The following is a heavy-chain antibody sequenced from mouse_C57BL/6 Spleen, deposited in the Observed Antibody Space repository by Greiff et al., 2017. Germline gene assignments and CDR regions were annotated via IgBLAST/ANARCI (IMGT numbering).Heavy chain of an antibody. CDR3: ARQWDYDYDRIDYYAMDY. CDR1: GFTFSSYG. V-gene: IGHV5-6*02. J-gene: IGHJ4*01. CDR2: ISSGGSYT. Sequence: DVKLVESGGDLVKPGGSLKLSCAASGFTFSSYGMSWVRQTPDKRLEWVATISSGGSYTYYPDSVKGRFTISRDNAKNTLYLQMSRLKSEDTAMYYGARQWDYDYDRIDYYAMDYWGQGTSVTVSS. D-gene: IGHD2-4*01.